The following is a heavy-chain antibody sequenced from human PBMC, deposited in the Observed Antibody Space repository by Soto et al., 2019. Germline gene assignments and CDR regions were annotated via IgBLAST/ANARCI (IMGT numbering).Heavy chain of an antibody. V-gene: IGHV1-18*04. CDR2: ISAYNGNT. J-gene: IGHJ5*02. D-gene: IGHD5-12*01. CDR1: GYTFTSYG. Sequence: QVQLVQSGAEVKKPGASVKVSCKASGYTFTSYGISWVRQAPGQGLEWMGWISAYNGNTNYAQKLQGRVTMTTDTSTSTPYMELRSLRSDDTAVYYCAGSGGYSGYDLDWFDPWGQGTLVTVSS. CDR3: AGSGGYSGYDLDWFDP.